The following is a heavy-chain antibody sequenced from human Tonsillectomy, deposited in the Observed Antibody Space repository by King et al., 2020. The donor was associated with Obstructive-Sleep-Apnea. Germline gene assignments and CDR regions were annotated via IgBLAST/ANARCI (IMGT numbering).Heavy chain of an antibody. D-gene: IGHD3-16*01. V-gene: IGHV3-74*01. J-gene: IGHJ4*02. CDR3: CKEGDPWL. CDR2: IYTDGSST. CDR1: GFTLSSYW. Sequence: VQLVESGGGLVQPGGSLRLSCAASGFTLSSYWMHWVRQVPGKGLVWVSRIYTDGSSTTYVDSVKGRFTISRDNAKNTLYLQVNSLRAEDTAVYYCCKEGDPWLWGRGTLVTVSS.